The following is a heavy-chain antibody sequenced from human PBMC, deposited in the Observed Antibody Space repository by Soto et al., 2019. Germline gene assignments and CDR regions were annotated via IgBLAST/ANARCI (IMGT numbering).Heavy chain of an antibody. D-gene: IGHD3-3*01. Sequence: GESLKISCKGSGYSFTSYWIGWVRQMPGKGLEWMGIIYPGDSDTRYSPSFQGQVTISADKSISTAYLQWSSLKASDTAMYYCARHVGTIFTYYYYYMDVWGKGTTVTVSS. V-gene: IGHV5-51*01. CDR3: ARHVGTIFTYYYYYMDV. CDR2: IYPGDSDT. CDR1: GYSFTSYW. J-gene: IGHJ6*03.